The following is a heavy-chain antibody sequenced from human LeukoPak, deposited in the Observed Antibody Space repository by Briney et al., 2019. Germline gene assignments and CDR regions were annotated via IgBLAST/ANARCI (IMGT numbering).Heavy chain of an antibody. D-gene: IGHD5-18*01. CDR2: IYYSGST. Sequence: SETLSLTCTVSGGSISNYYWSWIRQPPGKGLEWIGCIYYSGSTNYNPSLKSRVTISVYTSKNQFSLKLTSVTAADTAVYYCARHGYTYGNFDYWGQGTLVTVSS. V-gene: IGHV4-59*08. CDR1: GGSISNYY. CDR3: ARHGYTYGNFDY. J-gene: IGHJ4*02.